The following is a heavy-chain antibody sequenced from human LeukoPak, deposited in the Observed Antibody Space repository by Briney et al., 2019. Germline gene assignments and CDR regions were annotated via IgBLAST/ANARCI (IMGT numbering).Heavy chain of an antibody. Sequence: GESLKISCKDSGYSFTTYWIGWVRQMPGKGLEWMGIIYPGDSDTRYSPSFEGQVTISADRSISTAYLQWSSLKASDTAMYYCARQDYYGSGAGGSDYWGQGTLVTVSS. J-gene: IGHJ4*02. CDR3: ARQDYYGSGAGGSDY. CDR2: IYPGDSDT. D-gene: IGHD3-10*01. V-gene: IGHV5-51*01. CDR1: GYSFTTYW.